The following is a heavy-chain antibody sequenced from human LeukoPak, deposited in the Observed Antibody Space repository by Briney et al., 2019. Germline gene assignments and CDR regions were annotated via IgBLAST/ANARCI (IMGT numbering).Heavy chain of an antibody. D-gene: IGHD5-24*01. CDR2: IIPIFGTA. J-gene: IGHJ3*02. CDR3: ASREGYNAAFDI. V-gene: IGHV1-69*13. CDR1: GGTFSSYA. Sequence: GASVKVSCKASGGTFSSYAISWVRQAPGQGLEWMGGIIPIFGTANYAQKFQGRVTITADESTSTAYMELSSLRSEDTAVYYCASREGYNAAFDIWGQGTMVTVSS.